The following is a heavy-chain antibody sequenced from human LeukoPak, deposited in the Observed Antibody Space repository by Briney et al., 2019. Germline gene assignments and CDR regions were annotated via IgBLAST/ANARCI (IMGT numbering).Heavy chain of an antibody. CDR1: GYTFTRYY. V-gene: IGHV1-46*01. J-gene: IGHJ3*02. Sequence: ASVKVSCNASGYTFTRYYMHWVRQAPGHGLEWMGIINPSGANTNYAQKSQGRVTMTRDMSTSTVYMELSSLRSEDTAVYYCARERSSGYNDAFDIWGQGTMVTVSS. CDR3: ARERSSGYNDAFDI. D-gene: IGHD3-22*01. CDR2: INPSGANT.